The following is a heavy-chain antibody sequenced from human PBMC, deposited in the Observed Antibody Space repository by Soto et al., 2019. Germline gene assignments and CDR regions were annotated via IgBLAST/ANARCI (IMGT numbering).Heavy chain of an antibody. CDR3: AKRRKWEIHIDY. CDR1: VCTFTNYS. CDR2: ISSGGNT. V-gene: IGHV3-23*01. J-gene: IGHJ4*02. Sequence: GLSXRLSWSASVCTFTNYSMIWFRQAPGKGLEWVSAISSGGNTYYADSVKGRFTISRDNSKNTLFLQMNSLRAEDTDVYYCAKRRKWEIHIDYWGQRTLV. D-gene: IGHD1-26*01.